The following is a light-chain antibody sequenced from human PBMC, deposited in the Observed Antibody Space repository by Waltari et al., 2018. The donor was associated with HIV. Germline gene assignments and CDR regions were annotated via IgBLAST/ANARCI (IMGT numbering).Light chain of an antibody. CDR1: GKDLGAYDY. CDR3: CSYTSSDTWV. V-gene: IGLV2-14*03. CDR2: DVS. Sequence: QSALTQPASVSGSPGQSVTVSCSGSGKDLGAYDYVSWFQQHPDKAPQLIIFDVSKRPSGISDRFSASKSDNTASLTISGLQPEDEADYFCCSYTSSDTWVFGGGTKVTVL. J-gene: IGLJ3*02.